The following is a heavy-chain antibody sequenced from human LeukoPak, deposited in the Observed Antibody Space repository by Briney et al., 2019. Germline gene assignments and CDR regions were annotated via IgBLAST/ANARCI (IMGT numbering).Heavy chain of an antibody. J-gene: IGHJ5*02. Sequence: GGSLRLSCEGSGFTFGDYSMSWVRQAPGKGPEWVAGISWNSDSTGYPDSVEGRFTISRDNAKNSLFLQMDSLRVEDTAFYYCARDRQGITGTEWFDPWGQGILVTVSS. CDR1: GFTFGDYS. V-gene: IGHV3-20*04. D-gene: IGHD1-20*01. CDR3: ARDRQGITGTEWFDP. CDR2: ISWNSDST.